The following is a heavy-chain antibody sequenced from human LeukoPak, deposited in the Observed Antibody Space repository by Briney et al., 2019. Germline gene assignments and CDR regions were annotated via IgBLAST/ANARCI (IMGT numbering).Heavy chain of an antibody. Sequence: GASVRVSCKASGYTFSDYYMHRVRQAPGQGLEWMGWINLNGGGTNYAQKFQGRVTMTRDTSINTAYMELRSLKSDDTAVYYCAMSDPPPRWGVLDVWGQGTTVTVSS. D-gene: IGHD4-23*01. CDR2: INLNGGGT. CDR3: AMSDPPPRWGVLDV. CDR1: GYTFSDYY. V-gene: IGHV1-2*02. J-gene: IGHJ6*02.